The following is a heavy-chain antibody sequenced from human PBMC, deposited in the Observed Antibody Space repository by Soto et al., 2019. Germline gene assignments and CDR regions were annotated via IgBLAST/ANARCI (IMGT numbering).Heavy chain of an antibody. CDR3: ARSDSSSRLHDAFDI. Sequence: EVQLVESGGGLVQPGGSLRLSCAASGFTVSSNYMSWVRQAPGKGLEWVSVIYSGGSTYYADSVKCRFTISRDNSKNTMYLQTNSLRAEDTAVYYCARSDSSSRLHDAFDIWGQGTMVTVSS. CDR1: GFTVSSNY. J-gene: IGHJ3*02. V-gene: IGHV3-66*01. CDR2: IYSGGST. D-gene: IGHD6-13*01.